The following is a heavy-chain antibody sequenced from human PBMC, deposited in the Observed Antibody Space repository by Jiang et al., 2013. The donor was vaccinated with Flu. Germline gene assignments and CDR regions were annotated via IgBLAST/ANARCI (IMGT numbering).Heavy chain of an antibody. D-gene: IGHD3-9*01. Sequence: PGGSLRLSCAASGFTFSNYWMSWVRQTPGRGLEYVANIKQDGSEKYHVDSVKGRFTISRDNRKNSVYLQMNTLRAEDTAVYYCTRGDDIDHWGQGTLVTVSS. V-gene: IGHV3-7*01. J-gene: IGHJ4*02. CDR1: GFTFSNYW. CDR3: TRGDDIDH. CDR2: IKQDGSEK.